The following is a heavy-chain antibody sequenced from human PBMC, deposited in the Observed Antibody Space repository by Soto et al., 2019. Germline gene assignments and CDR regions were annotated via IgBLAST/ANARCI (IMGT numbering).Heavy chain of an antibody. D-gene: IGHD3-9*01. CDR1: GGSFSGYY. J-gene: IGHJ4*02. CDR3: ARGGRYFDWFPQYYFDY. Sequence: SETLSLTCAVYGGSFSGYYWSWIRQPPGKGLEWIGEINHSGSTNYDPSLKSRVTISVDTSKNQFSLKLSSVTAADTAVYYCARGGRYFDWFPQYYFDYWGQGTLVTVSS. V-gene: IGHV4-34*01. CDR2: INHSGST.